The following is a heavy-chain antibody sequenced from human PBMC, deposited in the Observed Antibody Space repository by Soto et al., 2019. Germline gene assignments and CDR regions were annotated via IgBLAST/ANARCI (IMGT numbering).Heavy chain of an antibody. CDR3: ARDRYSYALTLSDY. V-gene: IGHV3-30-3*01. CDR2: ISYDGSNK. J-gene: IGHJ4*02. D-gene: IGHD5-18*01. Sequence: GGSLRLSCAASGFTFSSYAMHWVRQAPGKGLEWVAVISYDGSNKYYADSVKGRFTISRDNSKNTLYLQMNSLRAEDTAVYYCARDRYSYALTLSDYWGQGTLVTVSS. CDR1: GFTFSSYA.